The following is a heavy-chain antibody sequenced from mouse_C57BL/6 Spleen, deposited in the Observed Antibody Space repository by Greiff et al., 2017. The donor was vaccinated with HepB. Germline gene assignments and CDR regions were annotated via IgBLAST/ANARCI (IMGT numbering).Heavy chain of an antibody. J-gene: IGHJ2*01. D-gene: IGHD1-1*01. CDR3: ARPNYGSSYDY. Sequence: EVQLVESGGGLVKPGGSLKLSCAASGFTFSSYAMSWVRQTPEKRLEWVATISDGGSYTYYPDNVKGRFTISRDNAKNNLYLQMSHLKSEDTAMYYCARPNYGSSYDYWGQGTTLTVSS. CDR1: GFTFSSYA. CDR2: ISDGGSYT. V-gene: IGHV5-4*01.